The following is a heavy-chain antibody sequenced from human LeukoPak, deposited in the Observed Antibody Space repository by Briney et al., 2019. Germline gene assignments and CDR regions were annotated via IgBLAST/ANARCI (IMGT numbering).Heavy chain of an antibody. CDR3: ARRLPYFVVVPTAMGGYLDY. D-gene: IGHD2-2*01. CDR2: INRRGRT. CDR1: GGSFSDYY. J-gene: IGHJ4*02. Sequence: PSGTLSLTCAVDGGSFSDYYWSWIRQPPGKGLEWIGEINRRGRTNYNPSLKSRVTISVDTSKNQFSLKLSSVTAADTAVYYCARRLPYFVVVPTAMGGYLDYWGQGTLVTVSS. V-gene: IGHV4-34*01.